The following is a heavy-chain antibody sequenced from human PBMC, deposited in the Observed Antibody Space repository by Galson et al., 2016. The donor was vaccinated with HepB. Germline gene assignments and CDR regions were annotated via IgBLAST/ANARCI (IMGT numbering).Heavy chain of an antibody. CDR3: AGVGSLSSGWFEEIQSWVDP. CDR2: IIPIFGTT. V-gene: IGHV1-69*13. J-gene: IGHJ5*02. CDR1: GGTFSSYV. D-gene: IGHD6-19*01. Sequence: SVKVSCKASGGTFSSYVISWVRQAPGQGLEWMGGIIPIFGTTKYAQKFQGRVTITADESTSSAYMELSSLRSEDTAGYYCAGVGSLSSGWFEEIQSWVDPWGQGSLVTVSS.